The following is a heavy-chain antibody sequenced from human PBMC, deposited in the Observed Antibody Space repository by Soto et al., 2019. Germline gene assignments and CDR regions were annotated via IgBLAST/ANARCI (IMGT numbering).Heavy chain of an antibody. J-gene: IGHJ4*02. CDR2: MNPNSGNT. CDR1: GYTFTSYD. Sequence: QVQLVQSGAEVKKPGASVKVSCKASGYTFTSYDINWVRQATGQGLEGMGWMNPNSGNTGYAQKFQGRATMTRDSSIRTAYMELTSLRSEDTAVYYCARRLRNDYVSDYWGQGTLVTVSS. V-gene: IGHV1-8*01. D-gene: IGHD4-17*01. CDR3: ARRLRNDYVSDY.